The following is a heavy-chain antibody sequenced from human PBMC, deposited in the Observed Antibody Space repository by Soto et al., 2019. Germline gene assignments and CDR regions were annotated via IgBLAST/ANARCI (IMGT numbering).Heavy chain of an antibody. V-gene: IGHV3-23*01. J-gene: IGHJ6*02. D-gene: IGHD3-16*01. Sequence: EVQLLESGGGLVQPGESLRLSCEASGFTFSRFAMSWVRQAPGKGLEWVSGITGDGRNTYYANSMEGRFTVSRDNAKETMYLQMNSLRADDTAVYYCAKGRLSLGGTGRGAMDVWGQGTTVTVPS. CDR2: ITGDGRNT. CDR1: GFTFSRFA. CDR3: AKGRLSLGGTGRGAMDV.